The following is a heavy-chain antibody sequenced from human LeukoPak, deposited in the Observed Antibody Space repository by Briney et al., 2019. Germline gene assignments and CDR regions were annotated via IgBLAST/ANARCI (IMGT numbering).Heavy chain of an antibody. V-gene: IGHV3-48*01. D-gene: IGHD6-13*01. CDR2: ISSSGSTI. J-gene: IGHJ6*03. Sequence: PGGSLRLSCAASGFTFSSYSMNWVRQAPGKGLEWVSYISSSGSTIYYADSVKGRFTISRDNAKNSLYLQMNSLRAEDTAVYYCARDEIAAAGYYYYYYMDVWGKGTTVTVSS. CDR3: ARDEIAAAGYYYYYYMDV. CDR1: GFTFSSYS.